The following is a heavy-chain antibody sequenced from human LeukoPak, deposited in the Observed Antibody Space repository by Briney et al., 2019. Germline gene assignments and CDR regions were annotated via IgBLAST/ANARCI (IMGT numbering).Heavy chain of an antibody. J-gene: IGHJ3*02. CDR2: IYYSGST. D-gene: IGHD3-22*01. Sequence: SETLSLTCTVSGGSISSSSYYWGWIRQPPGKGLEWIGSIYYSGSTYYNPSLKSRVTISVDTSKNQFSLKLSSVTAADTAVYYCAPHTYYYDSSGYTDAFDIWGQGTMVTVSS. V-gene: IGHV4-39*07. CDR1: GGSISSSSYY. CDR3: APHTYYYDSSGYTDAFDI.